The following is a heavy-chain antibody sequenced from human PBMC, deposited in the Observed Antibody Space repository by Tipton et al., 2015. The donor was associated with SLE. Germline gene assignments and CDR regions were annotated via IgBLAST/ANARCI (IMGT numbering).Heavy chain of an antibody. CDR1: GGSISSYY. CDR3: ARETTEDTYYYYGMDV. J-gene: IGHJ6*02. D-gene: IGHD1-1*01. Sequence: TLSLTCTVSGGSISSYYWSWIRQPPGKGLEWIGYIYYSGSTNYNPSLKSRVTISVDTSKNQFSLNLSSVTAADTAVYYCARETTEDTYYYYGMDVWGQGTTVTVSS. CDR2: IYYSGST. V-gene: IGHV4-59*01.